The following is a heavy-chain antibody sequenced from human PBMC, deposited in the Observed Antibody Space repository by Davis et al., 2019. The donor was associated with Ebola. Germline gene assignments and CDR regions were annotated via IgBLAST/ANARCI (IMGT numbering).Heavy chain of an antibody. D-gene: IGHD1-26*01. CDR1: GFTFSGSA. V-gene: IGHV3-73*01. CDR2: IRSKANSYAT. Sequence: GGSLRLSCAASGFTFSGSAMHWARQASGKGLEWVGRIRSKANSYATAYAASVKGRFTISRDDSKNTAYLQMNSLKTEDTAVYYCTITTTALDYWGQGTLVTVSS. J-gene: IGHJ4*02. CDR3: TITTTALDY.